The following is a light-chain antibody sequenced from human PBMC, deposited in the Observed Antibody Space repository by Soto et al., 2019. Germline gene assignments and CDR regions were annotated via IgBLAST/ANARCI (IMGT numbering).Light chain of an antibody. V-gene: IGKV3-15*01. CDR2: GAS. CDR3: QQYNNWPFT. J-gene: IGKJ3*01. Sequence: EIVMTQSPATLSVSPGERATLSCRASQSISSNLAWYQQKPGQAPRLLIYGASTRATGIPATFSGSGSGTEFNLTISSLQSEDLAVYYCQQYNNWPFTFGPGTKVDIK. CDR1: QSISSN.